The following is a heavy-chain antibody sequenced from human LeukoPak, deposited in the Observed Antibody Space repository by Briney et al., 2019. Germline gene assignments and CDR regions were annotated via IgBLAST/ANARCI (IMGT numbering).Heavy chain of an antibody. V-gene: IGHV4-39*07. J-gene: IGHJ6*03. CDR2: FYYSGST. Sequence: SETLSLTCTVSGDSISSSSYYWGWIRQPPGKGLEWMGSFYYSGSTYYNPSLKSRVTISVDTSKNQLSLKLNSVTAADTAVYYCARGRSGYYSKYYYYMDVWGKGTTVTVSS. D-gene: IGHD3-22*01. CDR1: GDSISSSSYY. CDR3: ARGRSGYYSKYYYYMDV.